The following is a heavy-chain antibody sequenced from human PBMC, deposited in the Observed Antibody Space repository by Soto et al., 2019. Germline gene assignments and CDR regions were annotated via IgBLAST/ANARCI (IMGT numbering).Heavy chain of an antibody. V-gene: IGHV3-30*04. D-gene: IGHD2-15*01. Sequence: PGGSLRLSCAASGFTFTTYAIHWVRPAPGKGLEWVAVISNDGRGKYYADSVKGRFTISRDNSKNTLYLQMNSLRSDDTAVYYCARDQCFGGGRSCYYFDFWGQGTLVTVSS. CDR1: GFTFTTYA. J-gene: IGHJ4*02. CDR3: ARDQCFGGGRSCYYFDF. CDR2: ISNDGRGK.